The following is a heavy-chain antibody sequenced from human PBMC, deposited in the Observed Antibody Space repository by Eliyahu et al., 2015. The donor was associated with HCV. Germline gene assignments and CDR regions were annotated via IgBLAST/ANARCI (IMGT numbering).Heavy chain of an antibody. CDR1: GGSIHPTGYF. D-gene: IGHD2-21*02. V-gene: IGHV4-39*07. J-gene: IGHJ3*01. CDR3: VRDIRGGDSHSFDV. CDR2: FHYSGST. Sequence: QLQLQESGPGLVKPSETLSLTCTVSGGSIHPTGYFWGWIRQSPRRGLEWIGSFHYSGSTHYNPSLKSRLTISEDTSNNQFFLDLTSVTAADTALYYCVRDIRGGDSHSFDVWSQGTMVTVSS.